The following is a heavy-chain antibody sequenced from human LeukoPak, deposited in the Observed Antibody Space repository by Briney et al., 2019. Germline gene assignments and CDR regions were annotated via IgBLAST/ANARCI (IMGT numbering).Heavy chain of an antibody. J-gene: IGHJ4*02. CDR3: TTIGRTYNWIRFDF. CDR1: GFTFSNAW. V-gene: IGHV3-15*01. D-gene: IGHD1-1*01. CDR2: IKDKTDGGTT. Sequence: GGSLRLSCAASGFTFSNAWMSWVRQAPGKGLEWVARIKDKTDGGTTDYAAPVKGRFTISRDDSKNTVVLQMNSLKIEDTAVYYCTTIGRTYNWIRFDFWGQGTLVTVSS.